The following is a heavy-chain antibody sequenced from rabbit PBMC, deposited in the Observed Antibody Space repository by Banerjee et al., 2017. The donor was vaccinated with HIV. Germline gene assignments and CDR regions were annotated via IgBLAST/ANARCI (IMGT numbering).Heavy chain of an antibody. D-gene: IGHD2-1*01. CDR1: GFDFSSYG. Sequence: EQLVESGGGLVQPGGSLKLSCKASGFDFSSYGVSWVRQAPGKGLEWIGYIDPVFGSTYYATWVNGRFTISRSTSLNTVDLKMTSLTAADTATYFCARGSYDDYGDWDSFNLWGQGTLVTVS. CDR2: IDPVFGST. CDR3: ARGSYDDYGDWDSFNL. V-gene: IGHV1S47*01. J-gene: IGHJ4*01.